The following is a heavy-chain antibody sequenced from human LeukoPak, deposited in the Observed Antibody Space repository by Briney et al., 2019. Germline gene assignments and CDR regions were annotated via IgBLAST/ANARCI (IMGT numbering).Heavy chain of an antibody. V-gene: IGHV1-46*01. CDR2: INPSGGST. CDR1: XTXXGXX. CDR3: AXXXXXXXXXY. J-gene: IGHJ4*02. Sequence: XTXXGXXMXWVRQAPGQGXEXXGIINPSGGSTSYAQKFQGRVTMTRDMSXSTVYMELSSLRSEDTAVYYCAXXXXXXXXXYWGQGXLVTVSS.